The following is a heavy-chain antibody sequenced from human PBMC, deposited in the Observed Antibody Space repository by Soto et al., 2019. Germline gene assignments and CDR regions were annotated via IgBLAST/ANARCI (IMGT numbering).Heavy chain of an antibody. V-gene: IGHV1-2*04. CDR3: ARCEDYYDSSGPGPAGDAFDI. J-gene: IGHJ3*02. Sequence: QVQLVQSGAEVKKPGASVKVSCKASGYTFTGYYMHWVRQAPGQGLEWMGWINPNSGGTNYAQKFQGWVTMTRDTSISTAYMELSRLRSDDTAVYYCARCEDYYDSSGPGPAGDAFDIWGQGTMVTVSS. CDR2: INPNSGGT. CDR1: GYTFTGYY. D-gene: IGHD3-22*01.